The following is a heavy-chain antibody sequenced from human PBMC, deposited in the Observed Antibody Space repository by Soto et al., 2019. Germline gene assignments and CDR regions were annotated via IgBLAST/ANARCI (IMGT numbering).Heavy chain of an antibody. CDR2: IIPIFGTA. V-gene: IGHV1-69*13. D-gene: IGHD3-22*01. CDR3: ASPNYYDSSGLYYFDY. CDR1: GGTFSSYA. Sequence: SVKVSCKASGGTFSSYAISWVRQAPGQGLEWMGGIIPIFGTANYAQKFQGRVTITADESTSTAYMELSSLRSEDTAVYYCASPNYYDSSGLYYFDYWGQGTLVTVSS. J-gene: IGHJ4*02.